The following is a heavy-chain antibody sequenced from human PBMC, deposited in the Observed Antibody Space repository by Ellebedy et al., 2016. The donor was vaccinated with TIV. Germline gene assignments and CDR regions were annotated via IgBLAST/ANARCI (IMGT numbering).Heavy chain of an antibody. CDR2: IIPILGIA. V-gene: IGHV1-69*04. D-gene: IGHD3-3*01. CDR3: ARDLGITMFGEHYGMDV. Sequence: AASVQVSCKASAGTFSSYAISWLRQDPAQGLEWMGRIIPILGIANYAQKFQGRVTTTADKSTSTAYTQLSSRRSEDTAVYYCARDLGITMFGEHYGMDVWGQGTTVTVSS. J-gene: IGHJ6*02. CDR1: AGTFSSYA.